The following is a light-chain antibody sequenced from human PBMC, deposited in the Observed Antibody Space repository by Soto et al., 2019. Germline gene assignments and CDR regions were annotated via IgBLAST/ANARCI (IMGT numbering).Light chain of an antibody. CDR3: QQVNSFPWT. V-gene: IGKV1-12*01. J-gene: IGKJ1*01. CDR2: AAS. Sequence: DIQMTQSPSSVSASVGDRVTITCRASQGISSWLAWFQQKPGKAPKLLIYAASTLQSGVPSRFGGSGSGTDFSLTITSLQPEDFATYYGQQVNSFPWTFGQGTKVEIK. CDR1: QGISSW.